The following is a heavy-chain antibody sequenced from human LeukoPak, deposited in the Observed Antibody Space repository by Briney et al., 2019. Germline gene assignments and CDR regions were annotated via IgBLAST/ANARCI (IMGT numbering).Heavy chain of an antibody. CDR2: INPNSGGT. CDR3: ARSSSGWFYFDY. Sequence: AASVKVSCKGSGYTFTGYYMHWVRQAPGQGLEWMGWINPNSGGTNYAQKFQGRVTMTRDTSISTAYMELSRLRSDDTAVYYCARSSSGWFYFDYWGQGTLVTVSS. D-gene: IGHD6-19*01. J-gene: IGHJ4*02. CDR1: GYTFTGYY. V-gene: IGHV1-2*02.